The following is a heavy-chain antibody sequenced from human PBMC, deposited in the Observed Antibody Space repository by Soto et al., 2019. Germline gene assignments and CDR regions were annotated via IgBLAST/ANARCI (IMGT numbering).Heavy chain of an antibody. J-gene: IGHJ6*02. CDR1: GNSFTSYW. D-gene: IGHD2-15*01. CDR2: IDPSDSYT. Sequence: GESLKISWKGSGNSFTSYWISWVRQMPGKGLEWMGRIDPSDSYTNYSPSFQGHVTISADKSISTAYLQWSSLRDEETAVYYCTRDGGRGYGMDVWGQGTTVTVSS. V-gene: IGHV5-10-1*01. CDR3: TRDGGRGYGMDV.